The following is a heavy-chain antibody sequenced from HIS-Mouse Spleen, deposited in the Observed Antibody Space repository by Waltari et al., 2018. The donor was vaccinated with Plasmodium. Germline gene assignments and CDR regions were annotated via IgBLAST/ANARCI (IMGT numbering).Heavy chain of an antibody. CDR2: IGYDGSNK. V-gene: IGHV3-33*06. D-gene: IGHD2-8*01. J-gene: IGHJ3*02. CDR1: GFTFSSYG. Sequence: QVQLVESGGGVVQPGRSLRLSCAASGFTFSSYGMHWGRQAPGKGLEWVAVIGYDGSNKYDADSVKGRFTISRDNSKNTLYLQMNSLRAEDTAVYYCAKVAQGTRDAFDIWGQGTMVTVSS. CDR3: AKVAQGTRDAFDI.